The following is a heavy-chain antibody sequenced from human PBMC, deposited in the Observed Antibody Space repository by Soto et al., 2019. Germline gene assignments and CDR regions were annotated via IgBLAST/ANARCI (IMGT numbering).Heavy chain of an antibody. CDR1: GFTFSSYS. Sequence: HPGGSLRLSCAASGFTFSSYSMNWVRQAPGKGLEWVSYISSSSSTIYYADSVKGRFTISRDNAKNSLYLQMNSLRDEDTAVYYCARDESCGGDCYSPFDYYYGMDVWGQGTTVTVSS. V-gene: IGHV3-48*02. CDR2: ISSSSSTI. D-gene: IGHD2-21*02. J-gene: IGHJ6*02. CDR3: ARDESCGGDCYSPFDYYYGMDV.